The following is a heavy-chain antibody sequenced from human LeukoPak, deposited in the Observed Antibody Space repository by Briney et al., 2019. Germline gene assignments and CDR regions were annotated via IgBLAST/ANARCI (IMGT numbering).Heavy chain of an antibody. V-gene: IGHV1-46*01. CDR3: ARDRRYYYDSSGPPSFDY. J-gene: IGHJ4*02. CDR1: GYTFTSYY. Sequence: VASVKVSCKASGYTFTSYYMHWVRQAPGQGLEWMGIINPSGGSTSYAQKFQGRVTMTRDTSTSTVYMELSSLRSEDTAVYYCARDRRYYYDSSGPPSFDYWGQGTLVTVSS. CDR2: INPSGGST. D-gene: IGHD3-22*01.